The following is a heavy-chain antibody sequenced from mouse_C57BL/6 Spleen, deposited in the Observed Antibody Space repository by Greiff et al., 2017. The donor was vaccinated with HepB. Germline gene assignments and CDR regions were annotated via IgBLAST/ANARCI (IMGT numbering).Heavy chain of an antibody. V-gene: IGHV5-9-1*02. D-gene: IGHD1-1*01. CDR3: TRDQTPYYGSSYGYFDV. CDR2: ISSGGDYI. Sequence: EVKVVDSGEGLVKPGGSLKLSCAASGFTFSSYAMSWVRQTPEKRLEWVAYISSGGDYIYYADTVKGRFTISRDNARNTLYLQMSSLKSEDTAMYYCTRDQTPYYGSSYGYFDVWGTGTTVTVSA. CDR1: GFTFSSYA. J-gene: IGHJ1*03.